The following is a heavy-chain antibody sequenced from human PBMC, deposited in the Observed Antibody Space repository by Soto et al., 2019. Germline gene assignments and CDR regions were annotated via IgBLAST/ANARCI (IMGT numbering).Heavy chain of an antibody. CDR1: GFTFSSYG. D-gene: IGHD5-12*01. J-gene: IGHJ3*02. Sequence: QVQLVESGGGVVQPGRSLRLSCAASGFTFSSYGMHWVRQAPGKGLEWVAVIGYDGSNKYYADSVKGRFTFSRDNSKNXXDLQMNSLRAEDTAVYYCARVGADSGYDSEEAFDIWGQGTMVTVSS. CDR3: ARVGADSGYDSEEAFDI. V-gene: IGHV3-33*01. CDR2: IGYDGSNK.